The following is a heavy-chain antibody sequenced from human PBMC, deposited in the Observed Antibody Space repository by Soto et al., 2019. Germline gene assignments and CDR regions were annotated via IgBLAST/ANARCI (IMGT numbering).Heavy chain of an antibody. Sequence: PGGSLRLSWAASGFTFSNAWMSWVGQAPGRGLEWVGRIKSKTDGGTTDYAAPVKGRFTISRDDSKNTLYLQMNSLKTEATAVYYCTTDKDGGALTWSGHGDSYYGLDVWGQGTTVTVSS. CDR3: TTDKDGGALTWSGHGDSYYGLDV. D-gene: IGHD3-10*01. V-gene: IGHV3-15*01. J-gene: IGHJ6*02. CDR1: GFTFSNAW. CDR2: IKSKTDGGTT.